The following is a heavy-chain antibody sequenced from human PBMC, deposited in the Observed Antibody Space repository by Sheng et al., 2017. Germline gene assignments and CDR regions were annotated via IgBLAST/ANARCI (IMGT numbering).Heavy chain of an antibody. CDR1: GFSFSSTV. D-gene: IGHD3-10*01. J-gene: IGHJ4*02. CDR3: VKDRGGHFSFDF. V-gene: IGHV3-33*03. Sequence: QVQLVESGGGVVQPGRSLRLSCAASGFSFSSTVMHWVRQTPSKGLEWVALTWADESNKSYADSVKGRFTISRDNSKNTLYLHMHSLRSDDTALYYCVKDRGGHFSFDFWGQGTLVTVS. CDR2: TWADESNK.